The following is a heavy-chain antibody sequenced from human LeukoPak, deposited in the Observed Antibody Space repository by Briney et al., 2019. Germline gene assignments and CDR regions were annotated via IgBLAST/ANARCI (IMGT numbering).Heavy chain of an antibody. CDR3: AKDSFDLLWFGELFKGSYFDY. Sequence: GSLRLSRVHSGFTLSSHAMCWVRPAPRAGLEWVSALCGSGGSTYCTDSVKGRFTISRDNSKNTLYLQMNSLRAEDTAVYYCAKDSFDLLWFGELFKGSYFDYWGQGTLVTVSS. CDR2: LCGSGGST. J-gene: IGHJ4*02. CDR1: GFTLSSHA. D-gene: IGHD3-10*01. V-gene: IGHV3-23*01.